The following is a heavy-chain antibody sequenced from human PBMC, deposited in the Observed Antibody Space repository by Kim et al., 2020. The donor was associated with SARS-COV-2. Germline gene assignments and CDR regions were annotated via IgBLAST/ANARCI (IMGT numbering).Heavy chain of an antibody. V-gene: IGHV3-64D*09. J-gene: IGHJ6*02. Sequence: GGSLRLSCSASGFTFSSYAMHWVRQAPGKGLEYVSAISSNGGSTYYADSVKGRFTISRDNSKNTLYLQMSSLRAEDTAVYYCVRGSSSSYAYYYYGMDVWGQGTTVTVSS. CDR3: VRGSSSSYAYYYYGMDV. D-gene: IGHD6-6*01. CDR1: GFTFSSYA. CDR2: ISSNGGST.